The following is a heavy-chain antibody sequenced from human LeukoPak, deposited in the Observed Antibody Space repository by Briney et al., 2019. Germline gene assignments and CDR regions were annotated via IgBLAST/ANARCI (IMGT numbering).Heavy chain of an antibody. J-gene: IGHJ5*02. CDR2: IYHSGST. CDR3: ARNPYYYGSGTPLGWFDP. V-gene: IGHV4-30-2*01. D-gene: IGHD3-10*01. Sequence: SETLSLTCAVSGGSISSGGYSWSWIRQPPGKGLEWIGYIYHSGSTYYNPSLKSRVTISVDRSKNQFSLKLSSVTAADTAVYYCARNPYYYGSGTPLGWFDPWGQGTLVTVSS. CDR1: GGSISSGGYS.